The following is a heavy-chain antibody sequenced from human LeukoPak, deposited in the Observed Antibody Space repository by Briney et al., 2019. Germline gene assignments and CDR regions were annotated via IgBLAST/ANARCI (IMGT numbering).Heavy chain of an antibody. CDR2: IYHSGST. J-gene: IGHJ4*02. CDR3: ARHVLILPGNFDY. Sequence: PSETLSLTCAVSGGSISSGGYSWSWIRQPPGKGLEWIGYIYHSGSTYYNPSLKSRVTISVDRSKNQFSLKLSSVTAADTAVYYCARHVLILPGNFDYWGQGTLVTVSS. CDR1: GGSISSGGYS. V-gene: IGHV4-30-2*01. D-gene: IGHD2-8*01.